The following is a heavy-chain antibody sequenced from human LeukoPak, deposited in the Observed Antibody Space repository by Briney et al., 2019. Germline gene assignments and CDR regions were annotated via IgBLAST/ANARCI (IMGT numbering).Heavy chain of an antibody. D-gene: IGHD6-19*01. CDR1: GFTVSSSY. Sequence: GGSLRLSCAASGFTVSSSYMSWVRQAPGKGLEWVSVIYSGGSTYYADSVKGRFTISRHNSKNTLYLQMNSLRAEDTAVYYCARDFRRRIAVAGTMPYYYYGMDVWGQGTTVTVSS. V-gene: IGHV3-53*04. CDR2: IYSGGST. J-gene: IGHJ6*02. CDR3: ARDFRRRIAVAGTMPYYYYGMDV.